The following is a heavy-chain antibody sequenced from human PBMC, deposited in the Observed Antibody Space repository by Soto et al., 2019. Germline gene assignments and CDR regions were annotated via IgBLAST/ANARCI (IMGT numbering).Heavy chain of an antibody. D-gene: IGHD1-7*01. CDR1: GYTFTSYY. CDR3: STITGTTRYYYGMDA. J-gene: IGHJ6*02. V-gene: IGHV1-46*01. Sequence: QVQLVQSGAEVKKPGASVKVSCKASGYTFTSYYMHWVRQAPGQGLEWMGIINPSGGSTSYAQKFQGRVTMTRDTSTSTVYMELSSLRSEDTAVYYCSTITGTTRYYYGMDAWGQGTTVTVSS. CDR2: INPSGGST.